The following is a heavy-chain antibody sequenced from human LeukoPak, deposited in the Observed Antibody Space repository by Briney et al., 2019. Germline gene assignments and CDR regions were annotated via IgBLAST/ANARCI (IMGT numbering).Heavy chain of an antibody. CDR2: ISWNSVNI. CDR3: ARGPYNSGSFFDY. J-gene: IGHJ4*02. D-gene: IGHD3-10*01. Sequence: GGSLRLSCAASGFTFDDYAMYWVRQAPGKGLEWVSGISWNSVNIGYADSVKGRFTISRDNAKKSLYLQMNSLRAEDTALYYCARGPYNSGSFFDYWGQGTLVTVSS. CDR1: GFTFDDYA. V-gene: IGHV3-9*01.